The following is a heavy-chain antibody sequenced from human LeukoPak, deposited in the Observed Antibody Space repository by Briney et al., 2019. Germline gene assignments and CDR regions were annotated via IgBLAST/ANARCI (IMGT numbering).Heavy chain of an antibody. V-gene: IGHV4-4*07. D-gene: IGHD6-13*01. Sequence: SETLFLTCSVSGGSISSYYWNWIRQPAGKGLEWIGHFYTSGSTSYNPSLKSRVTMSVDTSQNQFSLKLTSVTAADTAVYFCAGDRRAAAADGYYYYIMDVWGQGTSVTVSS. CDR1: GGSISSYY. CDR2: FYTSGST. J-gene: IGHJ6*02. CDR3: AGDRRAAAADGYYYYIMDV.